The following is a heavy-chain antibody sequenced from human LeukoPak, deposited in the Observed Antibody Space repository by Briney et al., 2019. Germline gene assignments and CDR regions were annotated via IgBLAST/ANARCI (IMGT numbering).Heavy chain of an antibody. CDR2: INPKSGDT. CDR1: GYTFTGYY. V-gene: IGHV1-2*02. J-gene: IGHJ3*02. D-gene: IGHD1-1*01. CDR3: ASHLLSLQQLVLGDASDI. Sequence: ASVKVSCKASGYTFTGYYMHWVRQAPGQRLEWMGWINPKSGDTKYARKFQGRVTMTRDTSISTAYMELTSLRSDDTAVYYCASHLLSLQQLVLGDASDIWGPGTMVTVSS.